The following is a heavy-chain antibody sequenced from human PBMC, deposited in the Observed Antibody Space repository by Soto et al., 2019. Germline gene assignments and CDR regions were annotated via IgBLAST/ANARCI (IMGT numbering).Heavy chain of an antibody. Sequence: VQLVESGGGVVQPGRSLRLSCAASGFTFSSYTMHWVRQAPGKGLEWVAVISYDGSNKYYADSVKGRFTISRDNSKNTLYLQMNSLRSEDTAVYYCARRVAGPKLGWYFDLWGRGTLVTVSS. V-gene: IGHV3-30-3*01. CDR1: GFTFSSYT. J-gene: IGHJ2*01. CDR3: ARRVAGPKLGWYFDL. CDR2: ISYDGSNK. D-gene: IGHD6-19*01.